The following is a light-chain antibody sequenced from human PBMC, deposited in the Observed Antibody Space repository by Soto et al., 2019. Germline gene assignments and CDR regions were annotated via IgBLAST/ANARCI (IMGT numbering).Light chain of an antibody. J-gene: IGLJ3*02. V-gene: IGLV1-44*01. Sequence: QSVLTQPPSASGTPGQGVIVSCSGTYSNIGSNTVKWYRQVPGSAPKFLIYSNNERPSGVPDRFSGPKSGTSASLAISGLQSEDDADYYCATWDDALRGWVFGGGTQLTVL. CDR1: YSNIGSNT. CDR3: ATWDDALRGWV. CDR2: SNN.